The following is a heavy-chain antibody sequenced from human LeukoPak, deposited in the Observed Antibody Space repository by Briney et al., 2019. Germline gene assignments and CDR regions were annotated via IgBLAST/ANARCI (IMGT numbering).Heavy chain of an antibody. Sequence: SQTLSLTCAISGDSVSSNSAAWNWIRQSPSRGLEWLGRTYYKSKWYYDYAVSVKSRITINPDTSKNQFSLQLNSVTPEDTAVYYCARGYYDSSGHYYFDYWGQGILVTVSS. CDR2: TYYKSKWYY. J-gene: IGHJ4*02. V-gene: IGHV6-1*01. CDR3: ARGYYDSSGHYYFDY. CDR1: GDSVSSNSAA. D-gene: IGHD3-22*01.